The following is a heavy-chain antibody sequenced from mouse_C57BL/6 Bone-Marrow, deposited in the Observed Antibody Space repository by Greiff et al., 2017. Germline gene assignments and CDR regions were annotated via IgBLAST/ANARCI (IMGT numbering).Heavy chain of an antibody. J-gene: IGHJ4*01. CDR3: ASPTGLYYAMDY. CDR2: IWSGGST. CDR1: GFSLTSYG. Sequence: VMLVESGPGLVQPSQSLSITCTVSGFSLTSYGVPWVRQSPGKGLEWLGVIWSGGSTDYNAAFISRLSISKDNSKSQVFFKMNSLQADDTAIYYCASPTGLYYAMDYWGQGTSVTVSS. D-gene: IGHD4-1*01. V-gene: IGHV2-2*01.